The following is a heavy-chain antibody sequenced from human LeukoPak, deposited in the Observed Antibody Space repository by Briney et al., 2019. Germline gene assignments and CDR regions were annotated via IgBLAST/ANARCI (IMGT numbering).Heavy chain of an antibody. J-gene: IGHJ4*02. CDR2: IRYDGSNK. CDR3: AKDRYYDSSGPFDY. Sequence: GRSLRLSCAASGFTFSSYGMHWVRQAPGKGLEWVAVIRYDGSNKYYADSVKGRFTTSRDNSKNTLYLQMNSLRAEDTAVYYCAKDRYYDSSGPFDYWGQGTLVTVSS. V-gene: IGHV3-33*06. D-gene: IGHD3-22*01. CDR1: GFTFSSYG.